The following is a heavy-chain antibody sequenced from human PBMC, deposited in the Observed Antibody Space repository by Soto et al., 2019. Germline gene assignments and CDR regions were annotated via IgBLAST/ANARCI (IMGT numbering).Heavy chain of an antibody. V-gene: IGHV1-3*01. Sequence: ASVKVSCKASGYTFTSYAMHWVRQAPGQRLEWMGWINAGNGNTKYSQKFQGRVTITRDTSASTAYMELRSLRSDDTAVYYCARGYSSGWYVDYWGQGTLVTVSS. CDR1: GYTFTSYA. CDR3: ARGYSSGWYVDY. CDR2: INAGNGNT. D-gene: IGHD6-19*01. J-gene: IGHJ4*02.